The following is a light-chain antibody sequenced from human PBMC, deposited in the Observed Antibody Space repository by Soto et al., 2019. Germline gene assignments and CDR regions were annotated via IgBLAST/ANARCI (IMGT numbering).Light chain of an antibody. Sequence: QPASVSGSPGQSITISCTGTSSDVGGYNYVSWYQQHPGKAPNLMIYEVSNRPSGVSNRFSGSKSGNTASLTISGLQAEDEADYYCSSYTSSSLPVFGGGTKLTVL. CDR1: SSDVGGYNY. CDR2: EVS. V-gene: IGLV2-14*01. CDR3: SSYTSSSLPV. J-gene: IGLJ2*01.